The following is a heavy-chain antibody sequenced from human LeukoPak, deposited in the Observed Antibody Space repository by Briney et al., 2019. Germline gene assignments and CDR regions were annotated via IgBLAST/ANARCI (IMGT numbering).Heavy chain of an antibody. V-gene: IGHV1-69*13. CDR1: GGTFSSYA. J-gene: IGHJ3*02. CDR3: ARGHSGYDYSDAFDI. CDR2: IIPIFGTA. Sequence: SVKVSCKASGGTFSSYAISWVRQAPGQGLEWMGGIIPIFGTANYAQKFQGRVTITADESTSTAYMELSSLRSEDTAVYYCARGHSGYDYSDAFDIWGQGTMVTVSS. D-gene: IGHD5-12*01.